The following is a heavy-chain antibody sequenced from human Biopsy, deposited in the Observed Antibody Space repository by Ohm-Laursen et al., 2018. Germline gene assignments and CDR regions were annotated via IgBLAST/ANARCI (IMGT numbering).Heavy chain of an antibody. Sequence: SLRLSCTPSGFTFISYLMNRVRPAAGKGLVWVATINKDGSTLQYVDSVRGRFTISRDNAKNTLHLQMNSLRDDDTAIYYCAKDLHNYGMDVWGQGTTVTVSS. CDR3: AKDLHNYGMDV. CDR2: INKDGSTL. J-gene: IGHJ6*02. CDR1: GFTFISYL. V-gene: IGHV3-74*03.